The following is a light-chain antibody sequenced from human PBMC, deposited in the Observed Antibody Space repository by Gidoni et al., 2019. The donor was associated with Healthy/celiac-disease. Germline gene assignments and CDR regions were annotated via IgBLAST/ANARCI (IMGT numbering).Light chain of an antibody. CDR3: QQYGSSPLYT. CDR1: QSVSSSY. V-gene: IGKV3-20*01. Sequence: EIVFTQSPGTLSLSPGERATLSCRASQSVSSSYLAWYQQKPGQTPRLLLHGASSRATGVPDRFSGSGSGTDFTLTISRLEPEDVAVYYCQQYGSSPLYTFGQGTKLEIK. J-gene: IGKJ2*01. CDR2: GAS.